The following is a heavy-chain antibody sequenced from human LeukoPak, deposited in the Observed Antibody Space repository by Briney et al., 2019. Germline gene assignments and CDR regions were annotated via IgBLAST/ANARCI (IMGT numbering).Heavy chain of an antibody. V-gene: IGHV4-39*01. D-gene: IGHD3-9*01. Sequence: SETLSLTCTVSGGSISSSSYYWGWIRQPPGKGLEWIGSIYYSGSTYYNPSLKSRVTISVDTSKNQFSLKLSSVTAADTAVYYCAGREILTGYYFDYWGQGTLVTVSS. CDR3: AGREILTGYYFDY. CDR1: GGSISSSSYY. J-gene: IGHJ4*02. CDR2: IYYSGST.